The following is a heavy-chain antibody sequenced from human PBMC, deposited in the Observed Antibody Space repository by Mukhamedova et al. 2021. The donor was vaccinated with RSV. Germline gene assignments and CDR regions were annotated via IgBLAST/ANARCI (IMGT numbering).Heavy chain of an antibody. V-gene: IGHV3-21*01. D-gene: IGHD2-2*01. Sequence: VSSISSSNSYIYYADSVKGRFTISRDNAKNSLYLQMNSLTAEDTAVYYCARDPRCSSTSCYDYYYYYMDVWGKGTTGTVSS. CDR3: ARDPRCSSTSCYDYYYYYMDV. J-gene: IGHJ6*03. CDR2: ISSSNSYI.